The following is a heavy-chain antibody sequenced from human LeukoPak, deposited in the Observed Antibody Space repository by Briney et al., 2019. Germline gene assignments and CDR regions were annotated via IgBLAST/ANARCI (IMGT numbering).Heavy chain of an antibody. J-gene: IGHJ6*03. CDR1: GGSISSSSYY. V-gene: IGHV4-39*07. CDR3: ARAVSKYYDFWSGCVGSPCYYYMDV. D-gene: IGHD3-3*01. Sequence: SETLSLTCTVSGGSISSSSYYWVWIRQPPGKGLEWNGSHYYSGNTYYNPSLKSRVTISVATSKTQFSLKLSSVSAADTAVYYCARAVSKYYDFWSGCVGSPCYYYMDVWGKGTTVTVSS. CDR2: HYYSGNT.